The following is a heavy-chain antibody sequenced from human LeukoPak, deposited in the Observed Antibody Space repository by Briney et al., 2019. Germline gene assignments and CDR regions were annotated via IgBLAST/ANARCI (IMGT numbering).Heavy chain of an antibody. CDR2: IIPNLGTT. J-gene: IGHJ4*02. V-gene: IGHV1-69*04. D-gene: IGHD3-22*01. CDR1: GGTSNSHA. CDR3: ATPNDGGGYQGGDFFDF. Sequence: SVKVFCKASGGTSNSHAISWVRQAPGQGLEWMGRIIPNLGTTNCAQNFQDRVTLTADKSTNTAYMELTSLTSDDTAVYYCATPNDGGGYQGGDFFDFWGQGTLVTVSS.